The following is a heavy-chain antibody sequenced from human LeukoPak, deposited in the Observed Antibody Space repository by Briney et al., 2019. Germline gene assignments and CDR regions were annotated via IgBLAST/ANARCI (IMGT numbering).Heavy chain of an antibody. Sequence: SETLSLTCTVSDDSISSYYWSWIRQPPGKGLEWIGYIYYSGSTNYNPSLKSRVTISVDTSKNQFSLKLSSVTAADTAVYYCARGEGPYYFDYWGQGTLVTVSS. J-gene: IGHJ4*02. V-gene: IGHV4-59*08. CDR2: IYYSGST. CDR3: ARGEGPYYFDY. CDR1: DDSISSYY.